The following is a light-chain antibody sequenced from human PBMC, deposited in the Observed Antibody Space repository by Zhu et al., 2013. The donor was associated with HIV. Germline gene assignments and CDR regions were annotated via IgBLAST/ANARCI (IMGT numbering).Light chain of an antibody. CDR1: KLGLKN. CDR3: QAWDGSTYVV. V-gene: IGLV3-1*01. Sequence: SYDLTQPPSVSVSPGQTASIACFGDKLGLKNACWYQQKPGQSPVLVIYQDSKRPPGTPERFSGSNSGSTATLTISGTQAMDEADYYCQAWDGSTYVVFGGGTKLTVL. J-gene: IGLJ2*01. CDR2: QDS.